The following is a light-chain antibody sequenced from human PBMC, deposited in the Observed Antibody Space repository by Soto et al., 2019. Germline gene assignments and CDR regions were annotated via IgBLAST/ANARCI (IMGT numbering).Light chain of an antibody. V-gene: IGKV3-15*01. CDR1: ERVGTN. Sequence: EIVMTQSPATLSVSPGDRVTLSCRASERVGTNVAWYQQKPGQSPRLLIYGASVRATGVPARFSGSGSETEFTRTISSLQSEDFAIYHCQQWIRWTFGQGTRLELK. CDR3: QQWIRWT. J-gene: IGKJ1*01. CDR2: GAS.